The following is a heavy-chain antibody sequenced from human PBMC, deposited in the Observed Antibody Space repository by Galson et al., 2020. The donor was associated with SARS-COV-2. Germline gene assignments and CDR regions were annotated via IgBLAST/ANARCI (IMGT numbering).Heavy chain of an antibody. CDR2: IRSKAYGGTT. CDR1: GFTFGDYA. J-gene: IGHJ6*02. D-gene: IGHD6-13*01. Sequence: GESLKISCTASGFTFGDYAMSWVRQAPGKGLEWVGFIRSKAYGGTTEYAASVKGRFTISRDDSKSIAYLQMNSLKTEDTAVYYCTTNTRIAAAGFYYYYGMDVWGQGTTVTVSS. V-gene: IGHV3-49*04. CDR3: TTNTRIAAAGFYYYYGMDV.